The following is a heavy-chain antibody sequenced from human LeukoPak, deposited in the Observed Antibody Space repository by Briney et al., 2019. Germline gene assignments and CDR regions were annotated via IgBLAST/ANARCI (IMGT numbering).Heavy chain of an antibody. D-gene: IGHD2-2*01. CDR1: GFTFSSYA. Sequence: GSLRLSCAASGFTFSSYAMHWVRQAPGKGLEWVAVISYDGSNKYYADSVKGRFTISRDNSKNTLYLQMESLRAEDTAVYYCARAPGGGAVYQLLTSYYYYYGMDVWGQGTTVTVSS. V-gene: IGHV3-30-3*01. CDR3: ARAPGGGAVYQLLTSYYYYYGMDV. J-gene: IGHJ6*02. CDR2: ISYDGSNK.